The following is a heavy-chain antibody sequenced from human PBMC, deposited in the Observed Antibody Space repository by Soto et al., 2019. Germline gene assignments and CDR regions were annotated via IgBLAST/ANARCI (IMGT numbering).Heavy chain of an antibody. CDR2: IWNDGSNK. D-gene: IGHD5-12*01. CDR1: GFTFRDHA. J-gene: IGHJ6*02. V-gene: IGHV3-33*01. CDR3: ARALFPDVDIYAMDV. Sequence: GGPLRLSCAASGFTFRDHAMHWVRQAPGKGREWLAIIWNDGSNKFYAGSVQGRFTISRDNSKNTVYLQMNTLSAEDTAVYYCARALFPDVDIYAMDVWGQGTTVTVSS.